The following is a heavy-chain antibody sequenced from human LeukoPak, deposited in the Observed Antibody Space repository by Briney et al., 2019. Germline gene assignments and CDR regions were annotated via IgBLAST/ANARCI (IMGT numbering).Heavy chain of an antibody. D-gene: IGHD6-6*01. Sequence: PSETLSLTCIVSGGSISYHYWSWIRQPPGKGLEWIGYIYYTGSTNYNPSLKSRVTMSVDTSKNQFSLKLSSVTAADTALYYCARGHLVFAYWGQGTLVTVSS. V-gene: IGHV4-59*11. CDR2: IYYTGST. CDR1: GGSISYHY. CDR3: ARGHLVFAY. J-gene: IGHJ4*02.